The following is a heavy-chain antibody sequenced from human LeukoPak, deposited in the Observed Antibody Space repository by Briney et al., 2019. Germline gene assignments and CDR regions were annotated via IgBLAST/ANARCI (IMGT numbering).Heavy chain of an antibody. Sequence: SASPSPTRTVSRCSPRSYYRSGIRQPPGEGHEGSGDIYYSGSTNYNPSLKSRVTISVDTSKNQFSLKLSSVTAADTAVYYCARERYYDSSGYSDAFDIWGQGTMVTVSS. CDR3: ARERYYDSSGYSDAFDI. CDR1: RCSPRSYY. D-gene: IGHD3-22*01. V-gene: IGHV4-59*01. J-gene: IGHJ3*02. CDR2: IYYSGST.